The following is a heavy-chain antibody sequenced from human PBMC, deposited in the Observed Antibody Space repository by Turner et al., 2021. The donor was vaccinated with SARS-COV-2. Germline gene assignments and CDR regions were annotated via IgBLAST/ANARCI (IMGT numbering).Heavy chain of an antibody. V-gene: IGHV3-21*01. CDR3: ARDYYDFWSGYNSYYYAMDV. J-gene: IGHJ6*02. CDR1: GFTFSSYS. CDR2: SSSSSSYI. Sequence: EVQLVESGGGLVKPGGSLRLSCAASGFTFSSYSMNWVRQAPGKGLEWVSSSSSSSSYIYYAESLKGRFTISRDNAKNSLYLQMNSLRAEDTAVYYCARDYYDFWSGYNSYYYAMDVWGQGTTVTVSS. D-gene: IGHD3-3*01.